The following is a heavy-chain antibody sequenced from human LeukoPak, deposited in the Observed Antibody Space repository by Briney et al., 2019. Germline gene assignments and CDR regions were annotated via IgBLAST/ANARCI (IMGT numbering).Heavy chain of an antibody. CDR1: QLIFSKYG. CDR2: ITRSGSNI. Sequence: PGGSLRLSCTGSQLIFSKYGLNWVRQSPGEGLEWISSITRSGSNIDYADSVRGRFTISRDNAKNSLFLHMNSLRVEDTAVYYCARLTIYDDTDYWGQGTLVTVSS. D-gene: IGHD3-3*01. CDR3: ARLTIYDDTDY. J-gene: IGHJ4*02. V-gene: IGHV3-48*03.